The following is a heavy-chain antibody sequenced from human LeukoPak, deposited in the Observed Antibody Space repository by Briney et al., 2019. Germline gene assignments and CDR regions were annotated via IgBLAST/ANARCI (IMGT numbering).Heavy chain of an antibody. Sequence: ASVKVSCKASGYTFTNYYMHWVRQAPGQGLEWMGIINPSSGKINYAQKFQGRVTMTRDTSTSTVYMELSSLRSDDTAVYYCARDLASSGYYWDWGQGTLVTVSS. CDR1: GYTFTNYY. CDR3: ARDLASSGYYWD. V-gene: IGHV1-46*01. D-gene: IGHD3-22*01. J-gene: IGHJ4*02. CDR2: INPSSGKI.